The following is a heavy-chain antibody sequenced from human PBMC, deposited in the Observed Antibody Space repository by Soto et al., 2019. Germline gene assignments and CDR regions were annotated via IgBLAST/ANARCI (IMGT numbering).Heavy chain of an antibody. CDR1: GGTFSSYT. J-gene: IGHJ4*02. D-gene: IGHD1-26*01. Sequence: ASVKVSCKASGGTFSSYTIRWARQAPGQGLEWMGRIIPIPDIANFAQKFQGRVTITADESTSTAYMELSSLRSEDTAVYYCASGSMWERPVYWGQGTLVTVSS. CDR3: ASGSMWERPVY. CDR2: IIPIPDIA. V-gene: IGHV1-69*02.